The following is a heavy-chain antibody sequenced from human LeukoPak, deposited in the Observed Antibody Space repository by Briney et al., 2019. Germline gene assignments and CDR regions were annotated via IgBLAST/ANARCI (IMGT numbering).Heavy chain of an antibody. J-gene: IGHJ4*02. CDR2: IYYSGST. D-gene: IGHD4/OR15-4a*01. V-gene: IGHV4-59*12. Sequence: SETLSLTCTVSGGSISSYYWSWIRQPPGKGLEWIGYIYYSGSTNYNPSLKSRVTISVDTSKNQYSLKLSSVTAADTAVYYCARVDYGRFDYWGQGTLVTVSS. CDR3: ARVDYGRFDY. CDR1: GGSISSYY.